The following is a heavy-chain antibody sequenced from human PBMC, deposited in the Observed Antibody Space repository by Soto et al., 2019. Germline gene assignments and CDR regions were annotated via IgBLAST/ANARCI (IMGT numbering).Heavy chain of an antibody. D-gene: IGHD1-26*01. J-gene: IGHJ4*02. V-gene: IGHV4-31*03. Sequence: QVQLQESGPGLVKPSQTLSLTCTVSGGSISSGGYYWSWIRQHPGKGLEWIGYIYYSGSTYYNPSLKRRVTISVDTSKNQFPLKLSSVTAAATAVYYCAGIYSGSPGGTLRYWGQGTLVTVSS. CDR1: GGSISSGGYY. CDR3: AGIYSGSPGGTLRY. CDR2: IYYSGST.